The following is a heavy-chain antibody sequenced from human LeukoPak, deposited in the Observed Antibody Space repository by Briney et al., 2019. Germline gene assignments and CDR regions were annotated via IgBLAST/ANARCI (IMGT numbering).Heavy chain of an antibody. CDR1: GFTFSSYG. V-gene: IGHV3-33*05. Sequence: GGSLRLSCAASGFTFSSYGMHWVRQPPGKGLEWVTFISLDGTRKSYADSVKGRFTFSRDDSKNTLYPEMNSLRAEDTAVYYCARDRAVSWLDSWGLGTLVTVSA. D-gene: IGHD3-10*01. CDR3: ARDRAVSWLDS. CDR2: ISLDGTRK. J-gene: IGHJ5*01.